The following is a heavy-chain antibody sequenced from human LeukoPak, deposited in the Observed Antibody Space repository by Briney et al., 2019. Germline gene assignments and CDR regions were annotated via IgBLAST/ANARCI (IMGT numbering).Heavy chain of an antibody. CDR1: GGSISSGSYY. CDR2: IYTSGST. J-gene: IGHJ4*02. Sequence: PSETLSLTCTVSGGSISSGSYYWNWIRQPAGKGLEWIGRIYTSGSTNYNPSLKSRVTISVDTSKNQFSLKLSSVTAADTAVYYCAAVVTAIYFDYWGQGTLVTVSS. D-gene: IGHD2-21*02. CDR3: AAVVTAIYFDY. V-gene: IGHV4-61*02.